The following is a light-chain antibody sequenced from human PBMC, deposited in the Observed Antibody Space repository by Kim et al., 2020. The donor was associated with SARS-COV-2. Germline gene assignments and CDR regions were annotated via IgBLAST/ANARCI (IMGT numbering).Light chain of an antibody. J-gene: IGLJ2*01. CDR2: SNN. V-gene: IGLV1-44*01. CDR3: AAWDDSLNAVV. CDR1: SSNIGSNT. Sequence: GQRVTISCSGSSSNIGSNTVNWYQQPPGTAPKLLIYSNNQRPSGVPDRFSGSKSGTSASLAISGLQSEDEADYYCAAWDDSLNAVVFGGGTQLTVL.